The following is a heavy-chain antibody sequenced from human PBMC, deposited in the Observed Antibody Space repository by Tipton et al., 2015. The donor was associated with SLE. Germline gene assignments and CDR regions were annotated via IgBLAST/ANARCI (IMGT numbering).Heavy chain of an antibody. D-gene: IGHD5-12*01. CDR3: ARLSGYDNYFGMDV. V-gene: IGHV4-31*03. CDR2: IYYTGNI. J-gene: IGHJ6*02. CDR1: GGTMESAGYS. Sequence: TLSLTCSVSGGTMESAGYSWTWIRHFPGKGMEWIAYIYYTGNIYYNPSLKSRVSMSVDTSENQFSLKLRSVTVADTAIYYCARLSGYDNYFGMDVWGQGTTVTVSS.